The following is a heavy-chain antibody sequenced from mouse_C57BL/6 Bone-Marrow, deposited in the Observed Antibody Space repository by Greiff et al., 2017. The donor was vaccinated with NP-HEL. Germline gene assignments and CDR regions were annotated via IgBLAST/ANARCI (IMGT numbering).Heavy chain of an antibody. V-gene: IGHV1-66*01. D-gene: IGHD2-3*01. CDR1: GYSFTSYY. CDR2: IYPGSGNT. CDR3: ADGPSWFSY. J-gene: IGHJ3*01. Sequence: QVQLQQSGPELVKPGASVKISCKASGYSFTSYYIHWVKQRPGQGLEWIGWIYPGSGNTQYNEKFKGKATLTADTSSSTAYMQLSSLTSEYSAVYYCADGPSWFSYWGQGTLVTVSA.